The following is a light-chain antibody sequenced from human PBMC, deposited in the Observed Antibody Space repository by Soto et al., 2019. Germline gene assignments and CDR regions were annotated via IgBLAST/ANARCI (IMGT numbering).Light chain of an antibody. Sequence: DVQMTHFPSTLSASVGDRVTITCRASQSISYWLAWYQQKPGKAPNLLIYKASSLESGVPSRFSGSGSGTEFTLTITNLQPDDFATYYCRHYNTYSPPYTFGQGTKLEIK. CDR2: KAS. V-gene: IGKV1-5*03. CDR1: QSISYW. CDR3: RHYNTYSPPYT. J-gene: IGKJ2*01.